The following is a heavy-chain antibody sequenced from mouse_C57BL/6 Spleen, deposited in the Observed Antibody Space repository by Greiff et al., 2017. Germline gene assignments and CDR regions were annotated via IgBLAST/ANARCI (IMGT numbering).Heavy chain of an antibody. CDR1: GYTFTDYE. CDR3: TRDGYYAMDY. CDR2: IDPETGGT. V-gene: IGHV1-15*01. D-gene: IGHD2-3*01. Sequence: QVTLKVSGAELVRPGASVTLSCKASGYTFTDYEMHWVKQTPVHGLEWIGAIDPETGGTAYNQKFKGKAILTADKSSSTAYMELRSLTSEDSAAYYCTRDGYYAMDYWGQGTSVTVSS. J-gene: IGHJ4*01.